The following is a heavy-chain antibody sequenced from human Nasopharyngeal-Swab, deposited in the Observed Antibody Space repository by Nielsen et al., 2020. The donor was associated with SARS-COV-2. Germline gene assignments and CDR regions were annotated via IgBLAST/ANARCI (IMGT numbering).Heavy chain of an antibody. Sequence: ASVKVSCKASGYTFTSYDINWVRQATGQGLEWMGWVNPNSGNTGYAQKFQDRVTMTRNTSISTAYMELSSLRSEDTAVYYCARGPRGPTESGLNYWGQGTLVTVSS. D-gene: IGHD1-26*01. V-gene: IGHV1-8*01. CDR1: GYTFTSYD. J-gene: IGHJ4*02. CDR3: ARGPRGPTESGLNY. CDR2: VNPNSGNT.